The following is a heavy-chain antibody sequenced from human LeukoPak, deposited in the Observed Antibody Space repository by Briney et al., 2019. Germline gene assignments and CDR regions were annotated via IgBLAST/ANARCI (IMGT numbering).Heavy chain of an antibody. D-gene: IGHD3-3*01. Sequence: ASVKVSCKASGYTFTGYYMHLVRQAPGQGLEWMGWINPNSGGTNYAQKFQGRVTMTRDTSISTAYMELSRLRSDDTVVYYCARGHTNYDFWSGYLFDYWGQGTLVTVSS. CDR3: ARGHTNYDFWSGYLFDY. CDR1: GYTFTGYY. V-gene: IGHV1-2*02. J-gene: IGHJ4*02. CDR2: INPNSGGT.